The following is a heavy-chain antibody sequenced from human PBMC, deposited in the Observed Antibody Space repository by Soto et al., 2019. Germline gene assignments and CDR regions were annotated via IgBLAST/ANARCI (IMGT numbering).Heavy chain of an antibody. D-gene: IGHD6-13*01. Sequence: GGSLRLSCAASGFTFSSYAMSWVRQAPGKGLEWVSAISGSGGSTYYADSVKGRFTISRDNSKNTLYLQMNSLRAEDTAVYYCAKAFSPYSSSWYFFDYWGQGTLVTVSS. CDR2: ISGSGGST. CDR1: GFTFSSYA. V-gene: IGHV3-23*01. CDR3: AKAFSPYSSSWYFFDY. J-gene: IGHJ4*02.